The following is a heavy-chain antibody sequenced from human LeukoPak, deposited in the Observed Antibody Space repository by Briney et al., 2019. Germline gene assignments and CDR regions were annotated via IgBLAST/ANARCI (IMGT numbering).Heavy chain of an antibody. CDR2: ISAYSGNT. CDR3: ARAPPKYSSSWFLFNFYYFDY. D-gene: IGHD6-13*01. CDR1: GYTFTSYG. J-gene: IGHJ4*02. Sequence: ASVKVSCKASGYTFTSYGISWVRQAPGQGLEWMGWISAYSGNTNYAQKLQGRVTMTTDTSTSTAYMELRSLRSDDTAVYYCARAPPKYSSSWFLFNFYYFDYWGQGTLVTVSS. V-gene: IGHV1-18*01.